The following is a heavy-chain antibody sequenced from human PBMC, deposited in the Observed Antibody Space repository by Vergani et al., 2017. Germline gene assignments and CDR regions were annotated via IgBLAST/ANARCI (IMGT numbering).Heavy chain of an antibody. V-gene: IGHV3-48*01. CDR2: VSTGTKSQ. CDR1: GFSFGDSA. J-gene: IGHJ3*01. D-gene: IGHD2-2*01. Sequence: EVQLVESGGGLVPPGRSLRLSCAASGFSFGDSAMNWVRQAPGKGLEWVSFVSTGTKSQSYAESVKGRFTISRDSAKNSLYLQMDSLRAEDTAVYYCAREYSSTSGRAFDFWGQGTKVTVSS. CDR3: AREYSSTSGRAFDF.